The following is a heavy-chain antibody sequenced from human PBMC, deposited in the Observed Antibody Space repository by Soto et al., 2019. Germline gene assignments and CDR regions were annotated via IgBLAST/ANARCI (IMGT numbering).Heavy chain of an antibody. Sequence: QLVQSGAEVKKPGASVKVSCKASGYTFTTSGFNWVRQAPGQGLEWMGWISAKSGNTNYAQKLQRRVTMTTDTSTSTVYMELKSLTSDDTAIYYCTRAGASDWNYVSTSSWGQGPLVTVSS. V-gene: IGHV1-18*04. CDR1: GYTFTTSG. CDR2: ISAKSGNT. J-gene: IGHJ4*02. D-gene: IGHD1-7*01. CDR3: TRAGASDWNYVSTSS.